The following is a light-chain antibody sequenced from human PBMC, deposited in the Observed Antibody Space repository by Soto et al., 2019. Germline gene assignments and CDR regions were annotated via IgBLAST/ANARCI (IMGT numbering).Light chain of an antibody. V-gene: IGKV3-15*01. J-gene: IGKJ4*01. CDR3: QQYSEWPLT. Sequence: EVVMTQSPATLSVSPGEGATLSCRASQSVSNYLGWYQQKPGQAPRLIISDASTRATGFPARFSGSGSGTEFTRTISSLQSEDSAVYYCQQYSEWPLTFGGGTKVEIK. CDR2: DAS. CDR1: QSVSNY.